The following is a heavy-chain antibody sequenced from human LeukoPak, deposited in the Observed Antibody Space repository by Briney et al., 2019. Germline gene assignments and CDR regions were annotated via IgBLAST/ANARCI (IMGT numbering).Heavy chain of an antibody. CDR2: ISGNGGST. CDR1: GFTFSSYI. V-gene: IGHV3-23*01. Sequence: GGSLRLSCAASGFTFSSYIMNWVRQAPGKGLEWVSAISGNGGSTYYADSVKGRFTISRDNSKNTLYLQMNSLRAEDTAVYYCAKDLAITMVRGVIIYFDYWGQGTLVTVSS. J-gene: IGHJ4*02. D-gene: IGHD3-10*01. CDR3: AKDLAITMVRGVIIYFDY.